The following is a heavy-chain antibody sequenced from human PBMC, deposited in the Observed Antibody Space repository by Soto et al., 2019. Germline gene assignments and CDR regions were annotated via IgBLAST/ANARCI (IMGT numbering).Heavy chain of an antibody. J-gene: IGHJ4*02. CDR1: GGSFSGYY. Sequence: SETLCLTCAVYGGSFSGYYWSWIRQPPGKGLEWIGEINHSGSTNYNPSLKSRVTISVDTSKNQFSLKLSSVTAADTAVYYCARARRYGSGLSFDYWGQGTLVTVSS. D-gene: IGHD3-10*01. V-gene: IGHV4-34*01. CDR2: INHSGST. CDR3: ARARRYGSGLSFDY.